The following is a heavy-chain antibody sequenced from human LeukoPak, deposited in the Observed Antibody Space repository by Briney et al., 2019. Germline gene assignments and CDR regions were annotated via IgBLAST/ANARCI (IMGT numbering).Heavy chain of an antibody. Sequence: PSETLSLTCTVSGGSISSYYWSWIRQPPGKGLEWIGYIYYSGSTNYNPSLKSRVTISVDTSKNQFSLKLSSVTAAETAVYYCARRPSSQLPLDYWGQGTLVTVSS. V-gene: IGHV4-59*01. D-gene: IGHD2-2*01. CDR2: IYYSGST. CDR3: ARRPSSQLPLDY. CDR1: GGSISSYY. J-gene: IGHJ4*02.